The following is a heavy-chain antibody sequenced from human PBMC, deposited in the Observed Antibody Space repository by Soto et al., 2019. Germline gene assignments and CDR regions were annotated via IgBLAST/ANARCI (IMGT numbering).Heavy chain of an antibody. Sequence: QVQLVESGGGVVQPGRSLRLSCAASGFTFSSYGMHWVRQAPGKGLEWVAVISSDGSNKYYADSVKGRFTVSRDNPKNMLYLQTNSLRAEDTAVYYCAKEITMVRGERIFDYWGQGTLVTVSS. J-gene: IGHJ4*02. CDR3: AKEITMVRGERIFDY. CDR2: ISSDGSNK. CDR1: GFTFSSYG. V-gene: IGHV3-30*18. D-gene: IGHD3-10*01.